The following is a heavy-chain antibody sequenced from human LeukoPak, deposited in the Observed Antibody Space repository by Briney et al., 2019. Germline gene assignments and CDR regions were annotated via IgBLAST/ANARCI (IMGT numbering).Heavy chain of an antibody. Sequence: SDTLSLTCTVSGGSISSGDYYWSWIRQPPGKGLEWIGYIYYSGSTYYNPPLKSRVTISVDTSKNPFSLQLRSVTAADTAVYSCARDRGGRDGYNSGYFDLWGRGPLVTVSS. CDR2: IYYSGST. CDR1: GGSISSGDYY. CDR3: ARDRGGRDGYNSGYFDL. D-gene: IGHD5-24*01. J-gene: IGHJ2*01. V-gene: IGHV4-30-4*02.